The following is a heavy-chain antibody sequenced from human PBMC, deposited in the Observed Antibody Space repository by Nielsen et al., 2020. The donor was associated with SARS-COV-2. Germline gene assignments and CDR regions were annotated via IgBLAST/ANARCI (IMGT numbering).Heavy chain of an antibody. CDR3: ARLGYCSSTSCYHYYYYYMDV. V-gene: IGHV1-18*04. CDR2: ISAYNGNT. D-gene: IGHD2-2*01. CDR1: GYTFTSYG. J-gene: IGHJ6*03. Sequence: ASVKVSCKASGYTFTSYGISWVRQAPGQGLEWMGWISAYNGNTNYAQKLQGRVTMTTDTSTSTAYMELRGLRSDDTAVYYCARLGYCSSTSCYHYYYYYMDVWGKGTTVTVSS.